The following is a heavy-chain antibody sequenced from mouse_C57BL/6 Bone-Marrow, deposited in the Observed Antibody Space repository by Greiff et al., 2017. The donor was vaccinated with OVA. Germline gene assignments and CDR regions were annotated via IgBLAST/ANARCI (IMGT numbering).Heavy chain of an antibody. CDR1: GYTFTSSW. CDR3: SRRNYVRAGFAY. J-gene: IGHJ3*01. D-gene: IGHD1-1*02. Sequence: QVQLKESGAELAKPGASVKLSCKASGYTFTSSWMHWVKQRPGPGLEWIGYINPSSGYTKYKQKFKDKATLTADNSSSTAYLQLSRLTYEVSSVYYYSRRNYVRAGFAYWGQGTLVTVSA. CDR2: INPSSGYT. V-gene: IGHV1-7*01.